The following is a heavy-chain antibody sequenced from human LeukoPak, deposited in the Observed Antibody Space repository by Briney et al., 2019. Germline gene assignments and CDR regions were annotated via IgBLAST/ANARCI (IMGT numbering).Heavy chain of an antibody. V-gene: IGHV4-38-2*01. CDR1: GYSISSGYY. CDR2: IYHSGST. CDR3: ARRWDGKTFDY. D-gene: IGHD1-26*01. Sequence: SETLSLTCAVSGYSISSGYYWGWIRQPPGKGLEWIGSIYHSGSTYYNPSLKSRVTILVDTAKNQFSLKLSSVTAADTAVYYCARRWDGKTFDYWGQGTLVTVSS. J-gene: IGHJ4*02.